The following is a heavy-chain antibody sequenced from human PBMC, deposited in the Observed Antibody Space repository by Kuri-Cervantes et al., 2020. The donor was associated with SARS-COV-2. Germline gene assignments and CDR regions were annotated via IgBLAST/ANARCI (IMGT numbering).Heavy chain of an antibody. CDR3: AREGPRDEYCSASAYFDY. D-gene: IGHD6-19*01. CDR1: GGTFSSYA. V-gene: IGHV1-69*13. Sequence: SVKVSCKASGGTFSSYAISWVRQAPGQGREWMGRNIPIFGTANYAQKFQGRVTITADESKSTAYMELSSLRSEDTAVYYCAREGPRDEYCSASAYFDYWGQGTLVTVSS. CDR2: NIPIFGTA. J-gene: IGHJ4*02.